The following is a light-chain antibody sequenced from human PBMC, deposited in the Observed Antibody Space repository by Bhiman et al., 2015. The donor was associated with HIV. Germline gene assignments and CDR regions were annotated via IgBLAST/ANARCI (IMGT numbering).Light chain of an antibody. V-gene: IGLV2-14*03. J-gene: IGLJ1*01. CDR1: SSDVGGYNY. Sequence: QSALTQPASVSGSPGQSITISCTGTSSDVGGYNYVSWYLQHPGKAPKLMIYDVSNRPSGVSNRFSGSKSGNTASLTISGLQAEDEADYYCSSYTISSTTVFGSGTKVTVL. CDR3: SSYTISSTTV. CDR2: DVS.